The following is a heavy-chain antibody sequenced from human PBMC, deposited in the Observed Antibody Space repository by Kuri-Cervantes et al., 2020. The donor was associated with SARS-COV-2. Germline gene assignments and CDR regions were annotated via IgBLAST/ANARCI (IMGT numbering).Heavy chain of an antibody. J-gene: IGHJ6*03. CDR3: TKVEGYCSSTSCNYYYYYMDV. D-gene: IGHD2-2*01. Sequence: GESLKISCAASGFTFSNAWMSWVRQAPGKGLEWVGRIKSKTDGGTTDYAAPVKGRFTISRDDSKNTLYLQMNSLKTEDTAVYYCTKVEGYCSSTSCNYYYYYMDVWGKGTTVTVSS. CDR1: GFTFSNAW. V-gene: IGHV3-15*01. CDR2: IKSKTDGGTT.